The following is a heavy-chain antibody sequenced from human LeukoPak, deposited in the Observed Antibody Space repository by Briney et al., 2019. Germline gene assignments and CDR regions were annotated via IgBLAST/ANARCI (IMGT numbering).Heavy chain of an antibody. Sequence: SETLSLTCTVSNGSMTSDSYYWAWVRQPPGKGREWIGTIFYSGKTYYSASLKSRVTVSLDTSKKNSSLRLSSVTAADTAVYYCARLWIVATWLDASGQGALVTVSS. D-gene: IGHD2-2*03. CDR3: ARLWIVATWLDA. V-gene: IGHV4-39*02. CDR1: NGSMTSDSYY. CDR2: IFYSGKT. J-gene: IGHJ5*02.